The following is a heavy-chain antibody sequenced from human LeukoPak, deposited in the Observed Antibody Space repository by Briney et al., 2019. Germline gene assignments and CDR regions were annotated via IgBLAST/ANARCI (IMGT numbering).Heavy chain of an antibody. Sequence: GGSLRLSCTASGFTFGDYAMSWVRQAPGKGLEWVGFIRSKAYGGTTEYAASVKGRFTISRDDSKSIAYLQMNSLKTEDTAVYYCTRASGLRTDAFDIWGQGTMVTVSS. CDR2: IRSKAYGGTT. D-gene: IGHD4-17*01. CDR1: GFTFGDYA. J-gene: IGHJ3*02. V-gene: IGHV3-49*04. CDR3: TRASGLRTDAFDI.